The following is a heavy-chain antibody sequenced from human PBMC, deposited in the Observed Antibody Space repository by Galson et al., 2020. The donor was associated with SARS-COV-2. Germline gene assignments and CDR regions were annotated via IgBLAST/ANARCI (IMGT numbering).Heavy chain of an antibody. CDR3: ARKGAAAGTSLGDY. Sequence: SQTLSLTCTVSGGSVSSGGYYWSWIRQHPGKGLEWIGYIYYSESTYYNPSLKSRVTISVDTSKNQFSLKVSSVTAADTAVYYCARKGAAAGTSLGDYWGQGILVTVSS. D-gene: IGHD6-13*01. V-gene: IGHV4-31*03. CDR1: GGSVSSGGYY. J-gene: IGHJ4*02. CDR2: IYYSEST.